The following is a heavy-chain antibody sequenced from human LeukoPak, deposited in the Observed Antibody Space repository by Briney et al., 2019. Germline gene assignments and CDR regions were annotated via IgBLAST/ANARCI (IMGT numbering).Heavy chain of an antibody. J-gene: IGHJ4*02. V-gene: IGHV3-33*06. D-gene: IGHD3-3*01. CDR3: AKDTGVQFLEPAF. Sequence: QAGGSLRLSCAASGFTFNTYGMHWVRQAPGQGLEWVAAIWFDGSVKHYSDAVKGRLTISRDNSLNTLYLQMNSLRVEDTAIYYCAKDTGVQFLEPAFWGQGTLVTVSS. CDR2: IWFDGSVK. CDR1: GFTFNTYG.